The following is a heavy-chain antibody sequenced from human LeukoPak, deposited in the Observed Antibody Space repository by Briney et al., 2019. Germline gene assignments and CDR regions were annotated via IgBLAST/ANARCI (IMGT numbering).Heavy chain of an antibody. J-gene: IGHJ4*02. CDR3: AKDLSSFYDSSGYPFDY. D-gene: IGHD3-22*01. CDR1: GFTFSSYA. CDR2: ISGSGGST. V-gene: IGHV3-23*01. Sequence: GGSLRLSCAASGFTFSSYAMSWVRQAPGKGLEWVSAISGSGGSTYYADSVKGRFTISRDNFKNTMYLQMNSLRAEDTAVYYCAKDLSSFYDSSGYPFDYWGQGTLVTVSS.